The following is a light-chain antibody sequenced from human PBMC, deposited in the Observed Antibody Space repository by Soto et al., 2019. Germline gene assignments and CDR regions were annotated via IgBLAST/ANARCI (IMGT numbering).Light chain of an antibody. CDR2: DDT. CDR3: CSYAGSYLWV. CDR1: SGDVGGYNY. J-gene: IGLJ3*02. V-gene: IGLV2-11*01. Sequence: QSALTQPRSLSGSPGQSVTISCTGTSGDVGGYNYVAWYQQRAGEAPELMIYDDTKRPSGVPDRFSGSKSGNTAFLTISGLHSEDEADYYCCSYAGSYLWVFGGGTKLTVL.